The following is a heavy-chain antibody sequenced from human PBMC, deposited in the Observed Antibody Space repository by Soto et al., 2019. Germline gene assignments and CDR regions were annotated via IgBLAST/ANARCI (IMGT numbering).Heavy chain of an antibody. V-gene: IGHV6-1*01. CDR2: TYYRSKWYN. CDR1: GDSVSSNSAA. Sequence: SQTLSLTCVISGDSVSSNSAAWNWIRQSPSRGLEWLGRTYYRSKWYNDYAVSVKSRITINPDTSKNQFSLQLNSVTPEDTAVYYCARGPAGVAARRNWFDPWGQGTLVTVSS. J-gene: IGHJ5*02. D-gene: IGHD6-6*01. CDR3: ARGPAGVAARRNWFDP.